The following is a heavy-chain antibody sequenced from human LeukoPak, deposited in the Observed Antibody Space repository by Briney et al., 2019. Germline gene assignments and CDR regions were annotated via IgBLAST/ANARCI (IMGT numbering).Heavy chain of an antibody. D-gene: IGHD2-2*01. CDR1: GFTFSSYA. Sequence: GGSLRLSCAASGFTFSSYAMSWVRQAPGKGLEWVSAISGSGDSTNYADSVKGRFTISRDNSKNTLYLQLNSLRAEDTALYYCAKEGCTTTNCYVPPYYYYIDVWGKGITVTISS. J-gene: IGHJ6*03. V-gene: IGHV3-23*01. CDR3: AKEGCTTTNCYVPPYYYYIDV. CDR2: ISGSGDST.